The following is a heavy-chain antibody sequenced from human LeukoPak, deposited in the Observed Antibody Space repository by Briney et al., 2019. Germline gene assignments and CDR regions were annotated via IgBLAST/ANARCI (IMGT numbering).Heavy chain of an antibody. V-gene: IGHV3-30*18. CDR1: GFSFSSYG. CDR3: AKGFLMVRGVSSHFDY. CDR2: ISYDGSNK. J-gene: IGHJ4*02. D-gene: IGHD3-10*01. Sequence: GRSLRLSCAASGFSFSSYGMHWVRQAPGKGREWVAVISYDGSNKYYTDSVKGRFSISRDNSKNTLYLQMNSLRAEDMAVYYCAKGFLMVRGVSSHFDYWGQGTLVTVSS.